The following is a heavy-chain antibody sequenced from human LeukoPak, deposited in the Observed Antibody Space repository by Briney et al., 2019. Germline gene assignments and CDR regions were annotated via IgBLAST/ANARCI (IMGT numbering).Heavy chain of an antibody. CDR1: GLTFSSHW. D-gene: IGHD1-14*01. Sequence: GGSLRLSCAASGLTFSSHWMHWVRQAPGKGLVWVSRITNDGSSTAYADSVKGRFTISRDNAKNMLYLQVNSLRAEDTAVYYCATRQGGNPAYWGQGTLVTVSS. V-gene: IGHV3-74*01. CDR3: ATRQGGNPAY. CDR2: ITNDGSST. J-gene: IGHJ4*02.